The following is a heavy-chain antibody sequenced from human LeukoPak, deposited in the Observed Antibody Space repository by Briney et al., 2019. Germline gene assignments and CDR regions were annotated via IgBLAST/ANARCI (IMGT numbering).Heavy chain of an antibody. D-gene: IGHD5-12*01. CDR2: LHADGNEK. CDR1: RFSLSGYL. CDR3: ARGGYSFDY. V-gene: IGHV3-7*01. J-gene: IGHJ4*02. Sequence: PGGSLRLSCAAYRFSLSGYLMSWVRQAPGKGLEWVARLHADGNEKYFVHSVKGRFTVSRDNAKNSLYLQMNSLRVEDMAVYYCARGGYSFDYLGQGTLVTVSS.